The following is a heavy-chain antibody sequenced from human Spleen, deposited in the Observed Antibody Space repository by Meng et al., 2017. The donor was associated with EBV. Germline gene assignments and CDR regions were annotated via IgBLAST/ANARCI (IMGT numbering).Heavy chain of an antibody. D-gene: IGHD1-26*01. J-gene: IGHJ5*02. Sequence: QVQLVESGGGVVQPGRSLRLSCAASGFTFSRYVIHWVRQAPGKGLEWVAVISHDGTNQYYADSVRGRFTISRDNSKNTLYLQMNSLRFEDTAVYYCARVRPAGGSYSWFDPWGQGTLGTVSS. V-gene: IGHV3-30*03. CDR2: ISHDGTNQ. CDR1: GFTFSRYV. CDR3: ARVRPAGGSYSWFDP.